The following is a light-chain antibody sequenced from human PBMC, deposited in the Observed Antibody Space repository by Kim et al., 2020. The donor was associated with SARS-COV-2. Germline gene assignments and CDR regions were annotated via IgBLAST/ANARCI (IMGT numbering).Light chain of an antibody. CDR3: QVWASGSDHWV. CDR2: YDT. V-gene: IGLV3-21*04. CDR1: DIGTKS. J-gene: IGLJ3*02. Sequence: SYELTQPPSVSEAPGKTATITCGGDDIGTKSVHWYQQKPGQAPVLVIYYDTDRPSGIPERFSASNSGNTATLTVSRVEAGDEADYYCQVWASGSDHWVFG.